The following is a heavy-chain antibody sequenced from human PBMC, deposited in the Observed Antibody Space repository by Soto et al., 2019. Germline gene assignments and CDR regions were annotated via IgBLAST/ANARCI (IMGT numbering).Heavy chain of an antibody. CDR1: GYTFTSYD. D-gene: IGHD2-15*01. V-gene: IGHV1-8*01. CDR3: AGGLGFCSGGSCRFSWFDP. J-gene: IGHJ5*02. CDR2: MNPNSGNT. Sequence: QVQLVQSGAEVKKPGASVKGSCKASGYTFTSYDINWVRQATGQGLEWMGWMNPNSGNTGYAQKFQGRVTMTRNTSLCTAYMELSSMRSEDTAVYYCAGGLGFCSGGSCRFSWFDPWGQGTLVTVSS.